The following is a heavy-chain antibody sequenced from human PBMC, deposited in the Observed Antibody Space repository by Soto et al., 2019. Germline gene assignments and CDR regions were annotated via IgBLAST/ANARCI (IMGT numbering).Heavy chain of an antibody. D-gene: IGHD3-3*01. V-gene: IGHV5-51*01. CDR2: IYPGDSDT. J-gene: IGHJ6*02. CDR3: ARHGPDFWSGYGMDV. Sequence: PGESLKISCKGSGYSFTSYWIGWVRQMPGKGLEWMGIIYPGDSDTRYSPSFQGQVTISADKSISTAYLQWSSLKASDTAMYYCARHGPDFWSGYGMDVWGQGTTVTVPS. CDR1: GYSFTSYW.